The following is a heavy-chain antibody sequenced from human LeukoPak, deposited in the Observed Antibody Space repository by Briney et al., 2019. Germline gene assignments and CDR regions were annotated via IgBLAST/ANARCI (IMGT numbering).Heavy chain of an antibody. V-gene: IGHV3-23*01. CDR1: GFTFSSYA. D-gene: IGHD1-26*01. Sequence: HPEGSLRLSCAASGFTFSSYAMSWVRQAPGKGLEWVSAISGSGGSAYYADSVKGRFTISRDNSKNTLYLQMNSLRAEDTAVYYCAEWELRVDYWGQGTLVTVSS. J-gene: IGHJ4*02. CDR3: AEWELRVDY. CDR2: ISGSGGSA.